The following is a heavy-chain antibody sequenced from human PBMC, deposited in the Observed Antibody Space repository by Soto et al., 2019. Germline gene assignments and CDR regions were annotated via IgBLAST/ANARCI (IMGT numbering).Heavy chain of an antibody. V-gene: IGHV3-23*01. Sequence: EVQLLESGGSLVQPGGSLRLSCAASGFAFSNYAMTWVRQAPGKGLEWVSSISDGGGSTSYADSVRGRFTISRDNSKNTLYVQMNSLGAEDTAVYYCARPRGDYSNPFDLWGQGPLVTVSS. CDR3: ARPRGDYSNPFDL. CDR2: ISDGGGST. J-gene: IGHJ4*02. CDR1: GFAFSNYA. D-gene: IGHD4-4*01.